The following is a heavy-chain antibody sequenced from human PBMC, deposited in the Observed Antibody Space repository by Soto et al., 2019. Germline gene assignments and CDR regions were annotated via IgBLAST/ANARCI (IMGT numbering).Heavy chain of an antibody. CDR1: GFTFSSYA. V-gene: IGHV3-23*01. CDR2: ISGSGGST. D-gene: IGHD3-22*01. J-gene: IGHJ4*02. Sequence: EVQLLESGGGLVQPGGSLRLSCAASGFTFSSYAMGWVRQAPGKGLEWVSAISGSGGSTYYADSVKGRFTISRDNSKNTLYLQMNSLRAEDTAVYYCAKDPGYYYDSSGILGYFDYWGQGTLVTVSS. CDR3: AKDPGYYYDSSGILGYFDY.